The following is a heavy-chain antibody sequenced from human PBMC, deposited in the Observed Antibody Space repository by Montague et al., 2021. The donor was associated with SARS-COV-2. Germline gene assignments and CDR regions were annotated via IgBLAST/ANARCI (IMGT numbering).Heavy chain of an antibody. V-gene: IGHV4-34*01. CDR1: GTSFSGYY. J-gene: IGHJ6*03. CDR2: INHGGST. CDR3: ARLRDGVVPSPILGVGPYYSYYYMDV. Sequence: SETLSLTCAVHGTSFSGYYWNWIRQPPGEGLERIGEINHGGSTKYSPSLKSRLTISADTSKNQFSLKLTSVAAADTAVYYCARLRDGVVPSPILGVGPYYSYYYMDVWGRGTTVTVSS. D-gene: IGHD3-10*01.